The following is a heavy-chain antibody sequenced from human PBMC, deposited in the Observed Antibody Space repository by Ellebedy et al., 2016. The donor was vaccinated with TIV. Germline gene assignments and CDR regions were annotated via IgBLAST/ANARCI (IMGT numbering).Heavy chain of an antibody. CDR2: ISYDGSNK. D-gene: IGHD6-19*01. Sequence: PGGSLRLSCAASGFPFDSYVMNWVRQAPGKGLEWVALISYDGSNKYFADSVQGRFTISRDNAKNSLHLQMNSLRAEDTALYYCVKDRVGQWLATFYFDYWGQGTLVTVSS. CDR3: VKDRVGQWLATFYFDY. V-gene: IGHV3-30*04. CDR1: GFPFDSYV. J-gene: IGHJ4*02.